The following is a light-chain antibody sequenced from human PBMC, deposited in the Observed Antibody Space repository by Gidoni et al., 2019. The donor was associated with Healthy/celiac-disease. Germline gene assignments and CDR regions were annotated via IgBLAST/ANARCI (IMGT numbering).Light chain of an antibody. V-gene: IGKV1-5*03. Sequence: DIQMTQSPSTLSASVGDRVTITCRASQSISSWLAWYQQKPGKAPKLLIYKASSLESGVPSRFSGSGSGTEFTLTISSLQPDDFATYYCQQYNSYPYMCSFXQXTKLEIK. CDR3: QQYNSYPYMCS. CDR1: QSISSW. J-gene: IGKJ2*04. CDR2: KAS.